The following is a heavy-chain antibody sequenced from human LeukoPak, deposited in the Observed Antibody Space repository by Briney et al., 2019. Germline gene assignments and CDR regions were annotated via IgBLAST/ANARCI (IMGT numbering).Heavy chain of an antibody. CDR2: INHRGST. V-gene: IGHV4-34*01. CDR3: ASTSAMVYFDY. J-gene: IGHJ4*02. CDR1: GGSFSGYH. D-gene: IGHD5-18*01. Sequence: SETLSLTCAAYGGSFSGYHWSWIRQPPGKGLEWIGEINHRGSTNYNPSLKSRVTISVDTSKNQFSLKLSSVPAADTAVYYCASTSAMVYFDYWGQGTLVTVSS.